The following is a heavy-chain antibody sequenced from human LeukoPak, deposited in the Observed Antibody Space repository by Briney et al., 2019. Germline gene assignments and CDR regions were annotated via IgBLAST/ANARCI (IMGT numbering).Heavy chain of an antibody. V-gene: IGHV3-73*01. CDR3: AKVSGGSGSYYLNFDY. D-gene: IGHD3-10*01. CDR2: IRSKANSYAT. J-gene: IGHJ4*02. Sequence: PGGSLRLSCAASGFTFSGSAMHWVRQASGKGLEWVGRIRSKANSYATAYAASVKGRFTISRDDSKNTAYLQMNSLKTEDTAVYYCAKVSGGSGSYYLNFDYWGQGTLVTVSS. CDR1: GFTFSGSA.